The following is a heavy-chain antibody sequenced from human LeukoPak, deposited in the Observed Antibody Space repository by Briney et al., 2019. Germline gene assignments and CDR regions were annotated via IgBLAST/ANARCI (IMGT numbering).Heavy chain of an antibody. V-gene: IGHV4-4*07. J-gene: IGHJ4*02. D-gene: IGHD6-13*01. CDR2: IYASGNT. Sequence: SETLSLTCTVSGGSISSYYWSWVRQPAGKGLEWIGRIYASGNTNYNPSPKGRVTMTVDTSKNQFSLNLSSVTAADTAVYYCARGRGSSWYYFDSWGQGTLVTVSS. CDR3: ARGRGSSWYYFDS. CDR1: GGSISSYY.